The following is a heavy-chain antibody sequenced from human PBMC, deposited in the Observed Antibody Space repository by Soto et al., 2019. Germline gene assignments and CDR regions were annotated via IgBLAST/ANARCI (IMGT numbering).Heavy chain of an antibody. CDR3: ARDHKEAFDI. CDR2: MYFNEAT. V-gene: IGHV4-59*01. CDR1: GAPFGSSF. J-gene: IGHJ3*02. Sequence: QVLLQESGPGLVKPSETLSLTCTVSGAPFGSSFLNWIRQAPGKGLEWIGYMYFNEATTYNPSPKSRVTISLDTTKSLFSLKLNSVTAADTAVYYCARDHKEAFDIWGQGTLVTVSS.